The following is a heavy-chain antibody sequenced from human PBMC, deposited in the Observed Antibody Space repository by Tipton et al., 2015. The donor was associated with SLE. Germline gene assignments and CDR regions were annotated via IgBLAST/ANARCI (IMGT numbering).Heavy chain of an antibody. Sequence: GSLRLSCAASGFTFSSYAMSRVRQAPGKGLEWVSAISGSGGSTYYADSVKGRFTISRDNSKNTLYLQMNSLRAEDTAVYYCAKDVDTAMVPYYYYGMDVWGQGTTVTVSS. CDR3: AKDVDTAMVPYYYYGMDV. CDR1: GFTFSSYA. D-gene: IGHD5-18*01. CDR2: ISGSGGST. V-gene: IGHV3-23*01. J-gene: IGHJ6*02.